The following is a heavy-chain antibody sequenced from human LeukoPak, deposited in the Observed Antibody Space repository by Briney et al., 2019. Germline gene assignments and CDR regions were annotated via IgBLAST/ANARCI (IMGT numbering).Heavy chain of an antibody. V-gene: IGHV3-21*01. CDR3: ARAKVGKGGSSGYYNWFDP. Sequence: GGSLRLSCAASGFTFSSYSMNWVRQAPGKGLERVSSISSSSSYIYYADSVKGRFTISRDNAKNSLYLQMNSLRAEDTAVYYCARAKVGKGGSSGYYNWFDPWGQGTLVTVSS. D-gene: IGHD3-22*01. CDR1: GFTFSSYS. J-gene: IGHJ5*02. CDR2: ISSSSSYI.